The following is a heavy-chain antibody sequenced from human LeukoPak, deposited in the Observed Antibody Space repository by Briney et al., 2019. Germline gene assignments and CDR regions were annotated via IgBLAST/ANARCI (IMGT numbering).Heavy chain of an antibody. V-gene: IGHV1-3*01. CDR3: ARALFFYGDFPYFDY. D-gene: IGHD4-17*01. CDR1: GYTFTNYA. CDR2: INAATGNT. J-gene: IGHJ4*02. Sequence: ASVKVSCEASGYTFTNYAIHWVRQAPGQRLELMGWINAATGNTKYSQNFQGRITITRDTSASTAYMELNSLRSEDTAVYFCARALFFYGDFPYFDYWGQGALVTVSS.